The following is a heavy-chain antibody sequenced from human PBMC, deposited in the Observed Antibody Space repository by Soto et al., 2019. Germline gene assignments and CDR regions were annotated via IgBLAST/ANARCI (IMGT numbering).Heavy chain of an antibody. V-gene: IGHV3-21*01. J-gene: IGHJ4*02. D-gene: IGHD6-13*01. CDR1: GFTFSSYS. Sequence: GGSLRLSCAASGFTFSSYSMNWVRQAPGKGLEWVSSISSSSSYIYYADSVKGRFTISRDNAKNSLYLQMNSLRAEDTAVYYCARGYSSSWYWNYWGQGTLVTVS. CDR2: ISSSSSYI. CDR3: ARGYSSSWYWNY.